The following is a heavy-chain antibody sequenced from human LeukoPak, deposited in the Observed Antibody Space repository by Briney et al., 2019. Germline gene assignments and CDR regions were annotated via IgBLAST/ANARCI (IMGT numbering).Heavy chain of an antibody. CDR2: ISWNSGSI. Sequence: PGRSLRLSCAASGFTFDDYAMYWVRHAPGKGLEWVSGISWNSGSIGYADSVKGRFTISRDNAKDSLYLQMNSLRAEDTALYYYAKANHYGDYLDYWGQGTLVTVSS. J-gene: IGHJ4*02. CDR3: AKANHYGDYLDY. D-gene: IGHD4-17*01. CDR1: GFTFDDYA. V-gene: IGHV3-9*01.